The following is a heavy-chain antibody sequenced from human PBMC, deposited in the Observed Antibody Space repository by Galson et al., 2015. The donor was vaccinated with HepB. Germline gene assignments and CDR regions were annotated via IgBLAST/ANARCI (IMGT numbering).Heavy chain of an antibody. Sequence: SLRLSCAASGFTFSSYGMHWVRQAPGKGLEWVAVISYDGSNKYYADSVKGRFTISRDNSKNTLYLQMNSLRAEDTAVYYCANIGYCSSTSCPPDYWGQGTLVTVSS. V-gene: IGHV3-30*18. D-gene: IGHD2-2*01. J-gene: IGHJ4*02. CDR2: ISYDGSNK. CDR1: GFTFSSYG. CDR3: ANIGYCSSTSCPPDY.